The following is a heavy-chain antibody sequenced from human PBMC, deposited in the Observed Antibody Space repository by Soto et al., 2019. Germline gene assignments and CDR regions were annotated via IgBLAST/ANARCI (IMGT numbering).Heavy chain of an antibody. CDR2: VYYSGSP. CDR1: GVSITSSSSY. V-gene: IGHV4-39*02. J-gene: IGHJ4*02. Sequence: SETLSLTCTVSGVSITSSSSYWGWVRQPPGKGLEWIGSVYYSGSPLYNPSLKSRVTISVDTSKNQFSLKLTSVTAADTAVYYCARDKITGLFDYWGQGTLVTVSS. CDR3: ARDKITGLFDY. D-gene: IGHD2-8*02.